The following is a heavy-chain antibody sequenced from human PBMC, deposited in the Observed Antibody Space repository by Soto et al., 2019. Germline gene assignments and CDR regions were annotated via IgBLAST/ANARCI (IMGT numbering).Heavy chain of an antibody. J-gene: IGHJ4*02. Sequence: PGGSLRLSCAASGFTFSSYGMHWVRQAPGKGLEWVAVISYDGSNKYYADSVKGRFTISRDNSKSTLYLQMNSLRAEDTAVYYCAKDLVGSNADYFDYWGQGTLVTVSS. D-gene: IGHD2-15*01. CDR2: ISYDGSNK. V-gene: IGHV3-30*18. CDR1: GFTFSSYG. CDR3: AKDLVGSNADYFDY.